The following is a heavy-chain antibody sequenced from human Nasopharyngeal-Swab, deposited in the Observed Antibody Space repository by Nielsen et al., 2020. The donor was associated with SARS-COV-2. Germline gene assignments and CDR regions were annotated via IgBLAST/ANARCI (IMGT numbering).Heavy chain of an antibody. CDR2: IYHSGST. V-gene: IGHV4-4*02. CDR3: ARDREYFQH. J-gene: IGHJ1*01. Sequence: VRQAPGKGLEWIGEIYHSGSTNYNPSLKSRVTISVDTSKNQFSLKLSSVTAADTAVYYCARDREYFQHWGQGTLVTVSS.